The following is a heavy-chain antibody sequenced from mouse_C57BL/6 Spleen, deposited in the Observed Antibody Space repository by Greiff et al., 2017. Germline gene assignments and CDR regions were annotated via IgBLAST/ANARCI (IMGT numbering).Heavy chain of an antibody. J-gene: IGHJ2*01. D-gene: IGHD2-2*01. Sequence: VQLQESGPELVKPGASVKISCKASGYAFSSSWMNWVKQRPGKGLEWIGRIYPGDGDTNYNGKFKGKATLTADKSSSTAYMQLSSLTSEDSAVYFCARSWYGYDEGYYFDYWGQGTTLTVSS. CDR3: ARSWYGYDEGYYFDY. V-gene: IGHV1-82*01. CDR1: GYAFSSSW. CDR2: IYPGDGDT.